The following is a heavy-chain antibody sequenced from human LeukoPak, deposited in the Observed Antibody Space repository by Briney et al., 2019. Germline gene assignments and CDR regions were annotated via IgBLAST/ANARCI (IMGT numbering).Heavy chain of an antibody. CDR3: ARSRDSSGYYYLM. Sequence: GASLKISFEASGSRFTNYWIGWGRPMPGKGLEWMGIIYPDDSESKYSPSFQGQVTISADKSIRTTYLQWSSLKASDTAMYYCARSRDSSGYYYLMWGQGTLVTVSS. D-gene: IGHD3-22*01. J-gene: IGHJ4*02. V-gene: IGHV5-51*01. CDR2: IYPDDSES. CDR1: GSRFTNYW.